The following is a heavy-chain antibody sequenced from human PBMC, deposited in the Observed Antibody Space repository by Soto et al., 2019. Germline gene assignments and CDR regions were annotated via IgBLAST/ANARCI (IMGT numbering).Heavy chain of an antibody. D-gene: IGHD6-13*01. CDR2: IIPYYNTL. CDR3: ASGASRWYPYFFDS. Sequence: VKVSCKASGGTFSSYAISWVRQAPGQGLEWMGGIIPYYNTLNYAQKFQDRVTITADDSTNTVYMELSSLRSDDTAVYFCASGASRWYPYFFDSWAQGTLVTVSS. V-gene: IGHV1-69*13. J-gene: IGHJ4*02. CDR1: GGTFSSYA.